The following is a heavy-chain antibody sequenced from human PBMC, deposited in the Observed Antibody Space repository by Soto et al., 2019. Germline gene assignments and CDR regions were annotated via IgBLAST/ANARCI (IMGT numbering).Heavy chain of an antibody. Sequence: EVQLVESGGGLVKPGGSLRLSCEASGFTFSSYSMNWVRQAPGKGLEWVSSTSSSSSYIYYADSVKGRFTISRDNAKNSLYLQMNSLRAEATAVYYCARDIGDIVVVVAATQGDAFDIWGQGTMVTVSS. CDR1: GFTFSSYS. D-gene: IGHD2-15*01. CDR3: ARDIGDIVVVVAATQGDAFDI. J-gene: IGHJ3*02. V-gene: IGHV3-21*01. CDR2: TSSSSSYI.